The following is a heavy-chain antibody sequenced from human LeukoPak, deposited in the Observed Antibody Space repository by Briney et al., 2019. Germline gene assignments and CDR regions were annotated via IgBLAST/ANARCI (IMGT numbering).Heavy chain of an antibody. CDR1: GGTFSSYA. CDR3: ARGLRSVLGWNY. Sequence: ASVKVSCKASGGTFSSYAISWVRQAPGQGLEWMGWMNPNSGNTGYAQKFQGRVTMTRNTSISTAYMELSSLRSEDTAVYYCARGLRSVLGWNYWGQGTLVTVSS. D-gene: IGHD3-3*02. J-gene: IGHJ4*02. V-gene: IGHV1-8*02. CDR2: MNPNSGNT.